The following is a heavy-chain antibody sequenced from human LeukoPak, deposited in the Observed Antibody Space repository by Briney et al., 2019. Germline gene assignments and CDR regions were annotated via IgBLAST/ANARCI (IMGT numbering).Heavy chain of an antibody. Sequence: GGSLRLSCAASGFTFSNYWMSWVRQAPGKRLEWVANIKQDGSEKYYVDSVKGRFTISRDNAKNSLYLQMNSLRAEDTAVYYCARDRAAEFYGMDVWGQGTTVTVSS. CDR2: IKQDGSEK. V-gene: IGHV3-7*03. D-gene: IGHD6-13*01. CDR3: ARDRAAEFYGMDV. J-gene: IGHJ6*02. CDR1: GFTFSNYW.